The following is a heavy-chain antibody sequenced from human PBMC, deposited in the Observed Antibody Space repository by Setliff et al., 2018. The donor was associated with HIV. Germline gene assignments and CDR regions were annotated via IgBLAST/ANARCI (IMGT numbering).Heavy chain of an antibody. Sequence: NPSETLSLTCSVSDGSISSRSHYWGWIRQPPGKGLEWIGSIYYSGSTYYKPSLKSRVTISVDTSKNQFSLKLSSVTAADTAVYYCARFQQGYYGSGSYRDYYFDYWGQGILVTVSS. D-gene: IGHD3-10*01. CDR2: IYYSGST. CDR1: DGSISSRSHY. V-gene: IGHV4-39*01. CDR3: ARFQQGYYGSGSYRDYYFDY. J-gene: IGHJ4*02.